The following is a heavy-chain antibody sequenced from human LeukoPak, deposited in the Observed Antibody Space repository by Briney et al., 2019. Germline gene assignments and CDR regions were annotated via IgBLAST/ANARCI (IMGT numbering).Heavy chain of an antibody. Sequence: GASVKVSCKASGYSFTTYYIHWVRQAPGQGLEWMGIINPSGGSTTYAQKFQGRVTMTRDTSTSTVYMELSSLRSEDTAVYYCARDVNSYGVPNWFDPWGQGILVTVSS. J-gene: IGHJ5*02. CDR3: ARDVNSYGVPNWFDP. CDR1: GYSFTTYY. CDR2: INPSGGST. V-gene: IGHV1-46*01. D-gene: IGHD5-18*01.